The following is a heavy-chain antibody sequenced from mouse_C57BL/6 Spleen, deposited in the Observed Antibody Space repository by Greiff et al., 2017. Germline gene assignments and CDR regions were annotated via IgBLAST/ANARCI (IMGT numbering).Heavy chain of an antibody. Sequence: EVKVVESGPVLVKPGASVKMSCKASGYTFTDYYMNWVKQSHGKSLEWIGVINPYNGGTSYNQKFKGKATLTVDKSASTAYMGLNSLTSEDSAVYYCARHSMVTTDYAMDYWGQGTSVTVSS. V-gene: IGHV1-19*01. CDR3: ARHSMVTTDYAMDY. J-gene: IGHJ4*01. D-gene: IGHD2-2*01. CDR2: INPYNGGT. CDR1: GYTFTDYY.